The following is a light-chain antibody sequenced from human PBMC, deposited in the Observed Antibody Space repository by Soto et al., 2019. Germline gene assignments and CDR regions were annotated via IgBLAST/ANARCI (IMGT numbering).Light chain of an antibody. Sequence: DIQMTQSPSSLSASVGDRVTITCRASQNIDIYLHWYQQKPGTAPKLLIYGASSLQSGVPSRFSGSGSGTDFTLTIRSLQPEDFATYYCQKHNGAPLTFGGGTKLEIK. V-gene: IGKV1-39*01. CDR3: QKHNGAPLT. J-gene: IGKJ4*01. CDR1: QNIDIY. CDR2: GAS.